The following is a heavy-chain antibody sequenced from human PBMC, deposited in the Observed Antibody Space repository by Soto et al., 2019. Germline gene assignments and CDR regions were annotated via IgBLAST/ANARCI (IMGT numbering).Heavy chain of an antibody. Sequence: QVQLVQSGAEVKKPGSSVKVSCKASGGTFSSYAISWVRQAPGQGLEWMGGIIPIFGTANYAQKFQGRVTNPGEESRGTANRGRRSLGSGDRAGYYGGGEGRDGYRGGGGLDYWGQGTLVTVSS. CDR1: GGTFSSYA. CDR3: GGEGRDGYRGGGGLDY. V-gene: IGHV1-69*01. J-gene: IGHJ4*02. CDR2: IIPIFGTA. D-gene: IGHD5-12*01.